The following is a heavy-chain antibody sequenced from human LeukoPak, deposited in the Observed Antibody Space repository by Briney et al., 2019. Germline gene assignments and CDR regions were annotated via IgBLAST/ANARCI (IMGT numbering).Heavy chain of an antibody. CDR1: GYTFTGYY. V-gene: IGHV1-2*02. Sequence: GASVKVSCKASGYTFTGYYMHWVRQAPGQGLEWMGWINPNSGGTNYAQKFQGRVTMTRDTSISTAYMELSRLRSDDTAVYYCARERFSTIVVVVAAQGNWFDPWGQGTLVTVSS. CDR2: INPNSGGT. D-gene: IGHD2-15*01. CDR3: ARERFSTIVVVVAAQGNWFDP. J-gene: IGHJ5*02.